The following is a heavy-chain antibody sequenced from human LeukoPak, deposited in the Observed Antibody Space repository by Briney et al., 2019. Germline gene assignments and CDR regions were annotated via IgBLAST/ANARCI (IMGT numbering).Heavy chain of an antibody. CDR1: GFTFSDYY. J-gene: IGHJ6*02. CDR3: ARDPMFTWLSPSSGYYYGMDV. Sequence: TGGSLRLSFAASGFTFSDYYMSWIRQAPGKGLEWVSYISSSGSTIYYADSVKGRFTISRDNAKNSLYLQMNSLRAEDTAVYYCARDPMFTWLSPSSGYYYGMDVWGQGTTVTVSS. CDR2: ISSSGSTI. D-gene: IGHD3-22*01. V-gene: IGHV3-11*01.